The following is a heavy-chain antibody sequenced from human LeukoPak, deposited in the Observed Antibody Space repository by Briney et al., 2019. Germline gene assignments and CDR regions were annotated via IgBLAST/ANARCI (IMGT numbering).Heavy chain of an antibody. J-gene: IGHJ6*03. D-gene: IGHD6-13*01. CDR2: IYYSGST. CDR3: ARVGYSSSWYAYYYMDV. Sequence: SETLSLTCTVSGGSVRSYYWTWIRQPPGKGLEWIGYIYYSGSTNYNPSLKSRVTISVDTSKNQFSLKLSSVTAADTAVYYCARVGYSSSWYAYYYMDVWGKGTTVTVSS. V-gene: IGHV4-59*02. CDR1: GGSVRSYY.